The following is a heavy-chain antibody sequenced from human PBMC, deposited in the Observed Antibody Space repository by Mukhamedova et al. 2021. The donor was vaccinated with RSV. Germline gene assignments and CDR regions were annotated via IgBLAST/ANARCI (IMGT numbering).Heavy chain of an antibody. V-gene: IGHV4-4*07. D-gene: IGHD3-22*01. CDR3: ARGRNYYDSSGYYKALDY. Sequence: GKGLEWIGRIYTSGITSGSTIYNPSLKSRVTMSGDTSKNQFSLKLTSVTAADTAVYYCARGRNYYDSSGYYKALDYWGQGTLVTV. CDR2: IYTSGITSGST. J-gene: IGHJ4*02.